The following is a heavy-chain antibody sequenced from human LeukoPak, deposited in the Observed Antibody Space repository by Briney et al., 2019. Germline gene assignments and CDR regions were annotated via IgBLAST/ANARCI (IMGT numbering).Heavy chain of an antibody. V-gene: IGHV5-51*01. D-gene: IGHD6-13*01. CDR1: GYSFPSYW. CDR3: ARHPGYRSSQTTFDY. J-gene: IGHJ4*02. CDR2: IYPGDSAT. Sequence: PGESLKISCKGSGYSFPSYWIGWVRQMPGKGLEWMGSIYPGDSATTYSPSFQGQVTISADRSISTAYVQWSSLKASDTAMYYCARHPGYRSSQTTFDYWGQGTLVTVSS.